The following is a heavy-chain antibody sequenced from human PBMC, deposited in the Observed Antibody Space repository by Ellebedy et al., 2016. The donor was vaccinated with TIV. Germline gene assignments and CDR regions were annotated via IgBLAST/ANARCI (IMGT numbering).Heavy chain of an antibody. Sequence: GESLKISCAASGFTFSSFAMAWVRQAPGKGLDWVSLITGSGDTKYYPDSVKGRFTISRDNSKNTLYLLMNSLRAEDTAVYYCANTWNRRVFDNWGQGTLVTVSS. J-gene: IGHJ4*02. V-gene: IGHV3-23*01. CDR3: ANTWNRRVFDN. CDR2: ITGSGDTK. CDR1: GFTFSSFA. D-gene: IGHD1-1*01.